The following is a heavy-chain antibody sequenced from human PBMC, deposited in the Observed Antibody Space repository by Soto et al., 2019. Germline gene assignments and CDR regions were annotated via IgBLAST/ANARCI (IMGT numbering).Heavy chain of an antibody. J-gene: IGHJ6*02. CDR1: GYTFTRSG. CDR3: AREGVAPYYYSGMDV. CDR2: ISTYNGDT. D-gene: IGHD5-12*01. Sequence: QVQLVQSGAEVKKPGASVKVSCKASGYTFTRSGISWVRQAPGQGLEWMGWISTYNGDTNYAQTFQGRVTMTTDTSPSTVYMELRSLRSDDTAVYYCAREGVAPYYYSGMDVWGQGTPVTASS. V-gene: IGHV1-18*01.